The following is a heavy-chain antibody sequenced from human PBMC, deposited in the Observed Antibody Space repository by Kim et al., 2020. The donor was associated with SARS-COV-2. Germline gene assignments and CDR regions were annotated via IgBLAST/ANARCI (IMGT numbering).Heavy chain of an antibody. D-gene: IGHD1-26*01. J-gene: IGHJ4*02. CDR1: GFKFGDYW. V-gene: IGHV3-7*01. CDR3: ARGLLISGAFYFDH. CDR2: IYEGGSEK. Sequence: GGSLRLSCSASGFKFGDYWMNWVRQAPGKGLEWVANIYEGGSEKFYVDSVKGRFTISSDNAKNSLYLQMNSLRVEDTAVYYCARGLLISGAFYFDHWGQGNQVTVSS.